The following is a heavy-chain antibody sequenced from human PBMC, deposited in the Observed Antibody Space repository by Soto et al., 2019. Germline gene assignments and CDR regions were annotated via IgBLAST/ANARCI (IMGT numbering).Heavy chain of an antibody. V-gene: IGHV4-34*01. CDR3: ASAVAVAGTFPYY. CDR2: INHSGST. Sequence: PSETLSLTCAVYGGSFSGYYWSWIRQPPGKGLEWIGEINHSGSTNYNPSLKSRVTISVDTSKNQFSLKLSSVTAADTAVYYCASAVAVAGTFPYYWGQGTLVTSPQ. J-gene: IGHJ4*02. D-gene: IGHD6-19*01. CDR1: GGSFSGYY.